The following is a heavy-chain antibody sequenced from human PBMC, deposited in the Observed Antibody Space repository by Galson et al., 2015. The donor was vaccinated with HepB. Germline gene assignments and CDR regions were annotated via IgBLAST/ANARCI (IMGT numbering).Heavy chain of an antibody. CDR2: INHSGST. V-gene: IGHV4-34*01. CDR1: GGSFSGYY. J-gene: IGHJ4*02. CDR3: ARGKPEGGFDY. D-gene: IGHD1-14*01. Sequence: LTCAVYGGSFSGYYWSWIRQPPGKGLEWIGEINHSGSTNYNPSLKSRVTISVDTSKNQFSLKLSSVTAADTAVYYCARGKPEGGFDYWGQGTLVTVSS.